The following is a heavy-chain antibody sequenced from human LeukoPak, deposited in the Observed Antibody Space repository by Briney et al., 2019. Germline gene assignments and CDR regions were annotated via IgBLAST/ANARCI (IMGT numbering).Heavy chain of an antibody. CDR1: GGSISSYY. J-gene: IGHJ3*02. D-gene: IGHD5-18*01. Sequence: PSETLSLTCTVSGGSISSYYWSWIRQPPGKGLEWIGYIYYSGSTNYNPSLKSRVTISVDTSKNQFSLKLSSVTAADTAVYYCARGGYSYGLYVHRAFDIWGQGTMVTVSS. CDR2: IYYSGST. V-gene: IGHV4-59*01. CDR3: ARGGYSYGLYVHRAFDI.